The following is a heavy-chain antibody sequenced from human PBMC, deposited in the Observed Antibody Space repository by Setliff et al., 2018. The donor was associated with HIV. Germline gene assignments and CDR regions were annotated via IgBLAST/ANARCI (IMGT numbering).Heavy chain of an antibody. V-gene: IGHV3-7*01. D-gene: IGHD2-8*01. CDR1: GFTFRNYW. J-gene: IGHJ3*02. CDR2: IKQDGSEK. CDR3: AKDNDIHAFDI. Sequence: PGGSLRLSCAASGFTFRNYWMSWVRQAPGKGLEWVANIKQDGSEKYYADSVKGRFTISRDNSKNTLYLQMNSLRAEDTAVYYCAKDNDIHAFDIWGQGTMVTVSS.